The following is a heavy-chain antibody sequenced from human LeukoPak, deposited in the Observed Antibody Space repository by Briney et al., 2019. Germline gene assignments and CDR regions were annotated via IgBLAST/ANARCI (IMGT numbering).Heavy chain of an antibody. CDR3: ARVPLRLYYFDY. V-gene: IGHV4-38-2*02. Sequence: QSSETLSLTCTVSGYSISSGYYWGWIRQPPGKGLEWIGSIYHSGSTYYNPSLKSRVTISVDTSKNQFSLKLSSVTAADTAVYYCARVPLRLYYFDYWGQGTLVTVSS. D-gene: IGHD2-15*01. CDR2: IYHSGST. CDR1: GYSISSGYY. J-gene: IGHJ4*02.